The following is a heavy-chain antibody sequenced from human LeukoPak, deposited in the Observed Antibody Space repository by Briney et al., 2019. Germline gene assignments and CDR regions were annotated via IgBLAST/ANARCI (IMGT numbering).Heavy chain of an antibody. V-gene: IGHV4-34*01. D-gene: IGHD1-1*01. CDR2: INHSGST. J-gene: IGHJ6*03. CDR3: ARGHPYNWKVDYYYYYMDV. Sequence: SETLSLTCAVYGRSFSGYYWSWIRQPPGKGPEWIGEINHSGSTNYNPSLKSRVTISVDTSKNQFSLKLSSVTAADTAVYYCARGHPYNWKVDYYYYYMDVWGKGTTVTVSS. CDR1: GRSFSGYY.